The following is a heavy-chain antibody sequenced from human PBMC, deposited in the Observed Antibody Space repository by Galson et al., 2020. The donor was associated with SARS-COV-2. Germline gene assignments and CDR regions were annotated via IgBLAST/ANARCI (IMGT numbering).Heavy chain of an antibody. CDR2: IWYDGSNK. V-gene: IGHV3-33*01. J-gene: IGHJ6*02. CDR1: GFTFSSYG. Sequence: GGSLRLSCAASGFTFSSYGMHWVRQAPGKGLEWVAVIWYDGSNKYYADSVKGRFTISRDNSKNTLYLQMNSLRAEDTAVYYCAREGTYGSGGAGMDGGGQGTTFTVAS. CDR3: AREGTYGSGGAGMDG. D-gene: IGHD3-10*01.